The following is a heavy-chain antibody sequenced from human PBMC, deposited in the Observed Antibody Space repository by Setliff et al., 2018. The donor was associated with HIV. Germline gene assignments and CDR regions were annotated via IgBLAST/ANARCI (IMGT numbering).Heavy chain of an antibody. V-gene: IGHV4-39*01. CDR3: ARHYRRSYCTNGVYLDY. CDR2: IYYSGST. Sequence: SETLSLTCTVSGGSISSSSYYWGWIRQPPGKGLEWIGSIYYSGSTYYNPSLKSRVTMSVDTSKNQFSLKLSSVTAADTAVYYCARHYRRSYCTNGVYLDYWGQGTLVTVSS. CDR1: GGSISSSSYY. D-gene: IGHD2-8*01. J-gene: IGHJ4*02.